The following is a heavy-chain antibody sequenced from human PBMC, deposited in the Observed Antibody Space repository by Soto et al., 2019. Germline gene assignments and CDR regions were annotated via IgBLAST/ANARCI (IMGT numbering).Heavy chain of an antibody. Sequence: GRSLRLSCAASGFNFSSYSMNWVRQAPGKGLEWVSYISSSSSTIYYADSVKGRFTISRDNAKNSLYLQMNSLRAEDTAVYYCARGSGIGQQLVPSWFDPWGQGTLVTLSS. J-gene: IGHJ5*02. D-gene: IGHD6-13*01. CDR3: ARGSGIGQQLVPSWFDP. CDR2: ISSSSSTI. CDR1: GFNFSSYS. V-gene: IGHV3-48*01.